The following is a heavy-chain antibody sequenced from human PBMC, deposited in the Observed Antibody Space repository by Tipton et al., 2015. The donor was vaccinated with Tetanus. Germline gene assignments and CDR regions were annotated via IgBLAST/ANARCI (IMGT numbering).Heavy chain of an antibody. J-gene: IGHJ5*02. V-gene: IGHV4-39*02. CDR2: IYFEGST. CDR3: ARHLYGYWFDP. D-gene: IGHD2/OR15-2a*01. CDR1: GASISDKKYY. Sequence: TLSLTCTVSGASISDKKYYWGWIRQAPGKGLEWIASIYFEGSTYYSPSLRSPLTIGVDTSQNLFSLRLASVTAADTAVYYCARHLYGYWFDPWGQGAPVTVSS.